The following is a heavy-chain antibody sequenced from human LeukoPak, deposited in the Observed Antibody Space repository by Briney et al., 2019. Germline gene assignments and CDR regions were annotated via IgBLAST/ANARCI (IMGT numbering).Heavy chain of an antibody. J-gene: IGHJ4*02. CDR1: GDSINDYY. D-gene: IGHD1-26*01. CDR3: ARQGGSFSHIDS. V-gene: IGHV4-59*08. CDR2: IYYSGST. Sequence: ASETLSLTCTVSGDSINDYYWSWSRQPPGRGLEWIGYIYYSGSTNFSPSLKSRVTMSVDTSKKQFSLNLSSVTAADTAVYFCARQGGSFSHIDSWGQGTLVTVSS.